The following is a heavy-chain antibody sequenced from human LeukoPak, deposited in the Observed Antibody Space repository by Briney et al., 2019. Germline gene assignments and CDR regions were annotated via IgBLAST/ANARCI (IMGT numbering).Heavy chain of an antibody. V-gene: IGHV1-69*13. CDR2: IIPIFGTA. CDR1: GYTFTGYY. D-gene: IGHD6-13*01. CDR3: ARSRGIAAAGQMEGWESFDY. Sequence: SVKVSCKASGYTFTGYYMHWVRQAPGQGLEWMGGIIPIFGTANYAQKFQGRVTITADESTSTAYMELSSLRSEDTAVYYCARSRGIAAAGQMEGWESFDYWGQGTLVTVSS. J-gene: IGHJ4*02.